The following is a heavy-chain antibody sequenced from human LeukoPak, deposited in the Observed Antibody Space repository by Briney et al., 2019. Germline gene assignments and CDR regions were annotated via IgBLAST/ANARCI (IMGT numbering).Heavy chain of an antibody. V-gene: IGHV4-59*12. CDR3: ARPQWLHNWFDP. CDR1: GGFLDSYF. Sequence: SETLSLTCSVSGGFLDSYFWSWIRQAPGKGLEFIGFIYYTGRTMYIPSLKSRVTISIDMSKNQFSLKLSSVTAADTAVYYCARPQWLHNWFDPWGQGTLVTVSS. D-gene: IGHD6-19*01. CDR2: IYYTGRT. J-gene: IGHJ5*02.